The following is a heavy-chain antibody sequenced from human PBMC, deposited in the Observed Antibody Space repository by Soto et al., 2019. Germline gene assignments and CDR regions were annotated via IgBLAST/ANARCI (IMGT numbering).Heavy chain of an antibody. Sequence: QITLKESGPTLVKPTQTLTLTCTFSGFSLSTSGVGVGWIRQPPGKALEWLALIYWDDDKRYSPSLKSRLTITKDTSKNQVVRTMTNMDPVDTATYYCAHKLWFGELSWFDPWGQGTLVTVSS. CDR2: IYWDDDK. V-gene: IGHV2-5*02. J-gene: IGHJ5*02. CDR1: GFSLSTSGVG. CDR3: AHKLWFGELSWFDP. D-gene: IGHD3-10*01.